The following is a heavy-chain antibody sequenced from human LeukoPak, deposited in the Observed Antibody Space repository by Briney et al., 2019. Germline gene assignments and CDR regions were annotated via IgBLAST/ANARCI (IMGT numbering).Heavy chain of an antibody. CDR2: INPSGGST. CDR3: ARASGSSFLDY. Sequence: ASVKVSCKASGYTFTSYYMHWVRQAPGQGLEWMGIINPSGGSTSYAQKFQGRVTMTRDTSTSTVYMQLSRLRSEDTAVYYCARASGSSFLDYWGQGTLVTVSS. V-gene: IGHV1-46*01. CDR1: GYTFTSYY. D-gene: IGHD3-10*01. J-gene: IGHJ4*02.